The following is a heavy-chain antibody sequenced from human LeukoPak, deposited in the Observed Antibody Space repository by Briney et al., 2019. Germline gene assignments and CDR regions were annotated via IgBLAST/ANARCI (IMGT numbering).Heavy chain of an antibody. Sequence: SETLSLTCTVSGGSISSYYWSWIRQPPGKGLEWVGYIYYSGSTNYNPSLKSRVTISVDTSKNQFSLKLSSVTAADTAVYYCARVIRIAARPSAFDIWGQGTMVTVSS. J-gene: IGHJ3*02. V-gene: IGHV4-59*01. CDR2: IYYSGST. D-gene: IGHD6-6*01. CDR3: ARVIRIAARPSAFDI. CDR1: GGSISSYY.